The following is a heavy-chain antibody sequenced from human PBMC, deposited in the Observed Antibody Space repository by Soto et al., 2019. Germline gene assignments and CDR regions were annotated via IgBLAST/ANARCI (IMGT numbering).Heavy chain of an antibody. J-gene: IGHJ4*02. Sequence: EVQLVESGVGLVNPGGSLRLYCAASGFTFTRYSMNWVRQAPGKGLEWVSSISSTTNYIYYGDSMQGRFTISRDNAKNSLYLERNSLRGDETAVYYCARESEDLTSNFDYWGQGTLVNVSS. CDR3: ARESEDLTSNFDY. CDR2: ISSTTNYI. CDR1: GFTFTRYS. V-gene: IGHV3-21*06.